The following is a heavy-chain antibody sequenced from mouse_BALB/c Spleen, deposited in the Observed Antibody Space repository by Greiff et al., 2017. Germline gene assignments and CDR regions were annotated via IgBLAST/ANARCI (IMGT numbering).Heavy chain of an antibody. V-gene: IGHV5-9-4*01. CDR2: ISSGGSYT. CDR1: GFTFSSYA. Sequence: EVMLVESGGGLVKPGGSLKLSCAASGFTFSSYAMSWVRQSPEKRLEWVAEISSGGSYTYYQDTVTGRFTISRDNAKNTLYLEMSSLRSEDTAMYYCAREGGNYAWFAYWGQGTLVTVSA. CDR3: AREGGNYAWFAY. D-gene: IGHD2-1*01. J-gene: IGHJ3*01.